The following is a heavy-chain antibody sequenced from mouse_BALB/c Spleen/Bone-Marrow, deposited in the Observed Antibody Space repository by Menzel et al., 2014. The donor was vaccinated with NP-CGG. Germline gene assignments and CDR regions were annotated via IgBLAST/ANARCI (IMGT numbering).Heavy chain of an antibody. CDR3: ARDINYDIYWYFDV. V-gene: IGHV7-3*02. CDR1: GFTFTDYY. Sequence: EVHLVESGGGLAQPGGSLRLSCATSGFTFTDYYMSWVRRPPGKALGWLGFSRNKANGYTTEYSASVKGRFTISRDNSQSILYLQMNTLRAEDSATYYCARDINYDIYWYFDVWGAGTTVTVSS. D-gene: IGHD2-4*01. J-gene: IGHJ1*01. CDR2: SRNKANGYTT.